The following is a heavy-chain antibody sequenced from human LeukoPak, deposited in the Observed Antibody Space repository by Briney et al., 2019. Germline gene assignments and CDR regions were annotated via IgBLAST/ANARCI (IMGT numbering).Heavy chain of an antibody. CDR2: IYHSGSI. D-gene: IGHD2-15*01. Sequence: SETLSLTCAVSGGSISSSNWWSWVRQPPGKGLEWIGEIYHSGSINYNPSLKSRVTISVDKSKNQFSLKLSSVTAADTAVYYCASRKGYCSGGSCDDYWGQGTLVTVSS. V-gene: IGHV4-4*02. CDR1: GGSISSSNW. J-gene: IGHJ4*02. CDR3: ASRKGYCSGGSCDDY.